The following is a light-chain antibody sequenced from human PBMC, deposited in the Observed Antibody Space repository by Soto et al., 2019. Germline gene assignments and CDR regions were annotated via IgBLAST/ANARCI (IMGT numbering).Light chain of an antibody. V-gene: IGLV2-23*01. CDR3: CSKAGSPVFYV. CDR1: SSDVGNYDR. J-gene: IGLJ1*01. Sequence: QSALTQPASVSGSPGQSITISCTGTSSDVGNYDRVSWYQQHPGMAPKLIIYEDDKRPSGVSHRFSGSNSGNTASLTISGLQADDEADYYCCSKAGSPVFYVFGAGTKLTV. CDR2: EDD.